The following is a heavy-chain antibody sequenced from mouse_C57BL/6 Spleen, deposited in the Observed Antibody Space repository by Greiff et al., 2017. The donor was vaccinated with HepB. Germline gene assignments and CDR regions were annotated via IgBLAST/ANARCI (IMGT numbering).Heavy chain of an antibody. Sequence: EVKLQQSGPELVKPGASVKISCKASGYTFTDYYMNWVKQSHGKSLEWIGDINPNNGGTSYNQKFKGKATLTVDKSSSTAYMELRSLTSEDSAVYYCARGDYYGSYWYFDVWGTGTTVTVSS. CDR3: ARGDYYGSYWYFDV. CDR2: INPNNGGT. CDR1: GYTFTDYY. D-gene: IGHD1-1*01. J-gene: IGHJ1*03. V-gene: IGHV1-26*01.